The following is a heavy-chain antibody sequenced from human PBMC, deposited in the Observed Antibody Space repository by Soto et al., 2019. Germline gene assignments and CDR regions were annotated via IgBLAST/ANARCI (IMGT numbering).Heavy chain of an antibody. CDR2: IYPGDSDT. V-gene: IGHV5-51*01. CDR3: ARQPHDILTGYPYYYYGMDV. J-gene: IGHJ6*02. CDR1: GYSFTSYW. Sequence: RGESLKISCKGSGYSFTSYWIGWVRQMPGKGLEWMGIIYPGDSDTRYSPSFQGQVTISADKSISTAYLQWSSLKASDTAMYYCARQPHDILTGYPYYYYGMDVWGQGTTVTVSS. D-gene: IGHD3-9*01.